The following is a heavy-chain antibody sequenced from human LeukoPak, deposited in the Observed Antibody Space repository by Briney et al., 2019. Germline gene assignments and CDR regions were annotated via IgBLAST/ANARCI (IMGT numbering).Heavy chain of an antibody. Sequence: SVKVSCKASGGTFSSYAISWVRQAPGQGLEWMGGIIPIFGTANYAQKFQGRVTITADESTSTAYMELSSLRSEDTAVYYCATPYYYDSSGRLAFDIWGQGTMVTVSS. J-gene: IGHJ3*02. V-gene: IGHV1-69*13. CDR1: GGTFSSYA. D-gene: IGHD3-22*01. CDR2: IIPIFGTA. CDR3: ATPYYYDSSGRLAFDI.